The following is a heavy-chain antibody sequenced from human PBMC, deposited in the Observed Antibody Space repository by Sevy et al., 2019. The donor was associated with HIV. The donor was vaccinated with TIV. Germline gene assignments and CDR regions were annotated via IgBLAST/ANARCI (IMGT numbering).Heavy chain of an antibody. CDR1: GFTFSSYA. D-gene: IGHD5-12*01. J-gene: IGHJ4*02. V-gene: IGHV3-30-3*01. Sequence: GGSLRLSCAASGFTFSSYAMHWVRQAPGKGLEWVAVISYDGSNKYYADSVKGRFTISRDNSKNTLYLEMNSLRAEDTAVYHCARGTYGYNYGANIFDDWGQGTLVTVSS. CDR2: ISYDGSNK. CDR3: ARGTYGYNYGANIFDD.